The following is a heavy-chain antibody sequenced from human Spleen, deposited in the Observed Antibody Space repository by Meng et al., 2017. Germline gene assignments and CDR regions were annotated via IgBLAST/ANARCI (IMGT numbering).Heavy chain of an antibody. CDR1: GGSFSDYN. D-gene: IGHD4-11*01. CDR3: ARGPTTMAHDFDY. J-gene: IGHJ4*02. CDR2: INHSGST. V-gene: IGHV4-34*01. Sequence: QGELQPGGGRLLKPSDTLSPTFVVSGGSFSDYNWSWIRQPPGKGLEWIGEINHSGSTNYTPSLESRATISVDTSQNNLSLKLSSVTAADSAVYYCARGPTTMAHDFDYWGQGTLVTVSS.